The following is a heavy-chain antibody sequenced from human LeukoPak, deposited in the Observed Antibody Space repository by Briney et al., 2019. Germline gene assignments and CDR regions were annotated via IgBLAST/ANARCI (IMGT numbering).Heavy chain of an antibody. CDR1: GVSFDDYY. Sequence: PSETLSLTCAVSGVSFDDYYWSWVRQTPGKGLEWIGEINHSGYTNDNPSLKSRVTLSIDTSRKQFSLNLRSVTVADAGIYFCMRMTRGLDYWGQGTQVTVSS. CDR3: MRMTRGLDY. D-gene: IGHD4/OR15-4a*01. CDR2: INHSGYT. V-gene: IGHV4-34*01. J-gene: IGHJ4*02.